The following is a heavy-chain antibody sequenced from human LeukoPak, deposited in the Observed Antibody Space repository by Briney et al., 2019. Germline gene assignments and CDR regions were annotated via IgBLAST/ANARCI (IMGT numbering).Heavy chain of an antibody. D-gene: IGHD3-22*01. CDR2: IIPIFGTA. J-gene: IGHJ1*01. CDR3: ARKDSYDSSEVYFQH. V-gene: IGHV1-69*05. Sequence: SVKVSCKASGGTFSSYAISWVRQAPGQGLEWMGRIIPIFGTANYAQKFQGRVTITTDESTSAAYMELSSLRSEDTAVYYCARKDSYDSSEVYFQHWGQGTLVTVSS. CDR1: GGTFSSYA.